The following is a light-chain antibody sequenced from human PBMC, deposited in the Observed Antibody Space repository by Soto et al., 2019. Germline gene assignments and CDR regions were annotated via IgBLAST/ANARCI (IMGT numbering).Light chain of an antibody. CDR2: RDN. J-gene: IGLJ1*01. CDR1: RSNIGKNY. Sequence: QSVLTQPPSASGTPGQRVSISCSGSRSNIGKNYVYWLQQLPGTAPKLLIYRDNQRPSGVPDRFSGSRSGTSASLAISGLRSEDEADYFCATWDDSLNGYVFGTGNKLTVL. CDR3: ATWDDSLNGYV. V-gene: IGLV1-47*01.